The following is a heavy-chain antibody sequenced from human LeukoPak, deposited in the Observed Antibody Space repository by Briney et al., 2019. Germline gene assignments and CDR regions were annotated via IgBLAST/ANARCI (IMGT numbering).Heavy chain of an antibody. CDR3: ARDSPSGKQWLVLDYYYYGMDV. J-gene: IGHJ6*02. Sequence: HPGGSLRLSCAASGFTFSSYAMHWVRQAPGKGLEWVAVISYDGSNKYYADSVKGRFTISRDNAKNSLYLQMNSLRAEDTAVYYCARDSPSGKQWLVLDYYYYGMDVWGQGTTVTVSS. V-gene: IGHV3-30-3*01. D-gene: IGHD6-19*01. CDR2: ISYDGSNK. CDR1: GFTFSSYA.